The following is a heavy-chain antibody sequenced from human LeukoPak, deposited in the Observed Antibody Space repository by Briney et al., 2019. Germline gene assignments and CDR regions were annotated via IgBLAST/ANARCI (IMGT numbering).Heavy chain of an antibody. CDR1: GFTFSTYA. CDR2: IRGSGGST. Sequence: GGSLRLSCAASGFTFSTYAMTWVRQAPGRGLEWVSAIRGSGGSTYYAASVKGRFTISRDISKSTLYLQMNNLRAEDTAVYYCARYCSGGNCYSGLVYWGQGTLVAVSS. D-gene: IGHD2-15*01. CDR3: ARYCSGGNCYSGLVY. J-gene: IGHJ4*02. V-gene: IGHV3-23*01.